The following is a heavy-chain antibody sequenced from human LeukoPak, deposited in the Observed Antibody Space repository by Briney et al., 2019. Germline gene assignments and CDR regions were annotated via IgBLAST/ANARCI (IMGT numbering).Heavy chain of an antibody. J-gene: IGHJ4*02. D-gene: IGHD6-13*01. V-gene: IGHV4-38-2*02. CDR1: GYSISSGYY. Sequence: PSETLSLTCTVSGYSISSGYYWGWIRQPPGKGLEWIGSIYHSGSTYYNPSLKSRVTISVDTSKNQFSLKLSSVTAADTAVYYCARHRYSSSWPGLDYWGQGTLVTVSS. CDR2: IYHSGST. CDR3: ARHRYSSSWPGLDY.